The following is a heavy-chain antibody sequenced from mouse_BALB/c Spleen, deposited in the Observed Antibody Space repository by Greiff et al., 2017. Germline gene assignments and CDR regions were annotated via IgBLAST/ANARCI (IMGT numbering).Heavy chain of an antibody. CDR1: GYAFTNYL. Sequence: QVHVKQSGAELVRPGTSVKVSCKASGYAFTNYLIEWVKQRPGQGLEWIGVINPGSGGTNYNEKFKGKATLTADKSSSTAYMQLSSLTSDDSAVYFCARGRTTWFAYWGQGTLVTVSA. CDR3: ARGRTTWFAY. V-gene: IGHV1-54*01. J-gene: IGHJ3*01. D-gene: IGHD1-3*01. CDR2: INPGSGGT.